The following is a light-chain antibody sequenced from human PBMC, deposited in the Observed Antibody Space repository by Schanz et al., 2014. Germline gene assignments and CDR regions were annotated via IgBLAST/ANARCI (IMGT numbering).Light chain of an antibody. CDR3: SSYTSSSTWV. Sequence: QSALTQPPSASGSPGQSVTISCTGTNSDVGGYNYVSWYQQHPGKAPKLMIYDVSNRPSGVSNRFSGSKFGYTASLTISGLQAEDEADYYCSSYTSSSTWVFGGGTKLTVL. CDR2: DVS. V-gene: IGLV2-14*01. J-gene: IGLJ3*02. CDR1: NSDVGGYNY.